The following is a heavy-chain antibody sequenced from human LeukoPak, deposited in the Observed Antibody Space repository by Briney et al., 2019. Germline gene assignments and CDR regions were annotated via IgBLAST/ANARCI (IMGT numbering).Heavy chain of an antibody. Sequence: SETLSLTCTVSGGSISSGSYYWSWIRQPAGTGLEWIGRIYTSGSTNYNPSLKSRATISVDTSKNQFSLKLSSVTAADTAVYYCAREGAAVVNDWFDPWGQGTLVTVSS. V-gene: IGHV4-61*02. CDR2: IYTSGST. CDR3: AREGAAVVNDWFDP. CDR1: GGSISSGSYY. D-gene: IGHD4-23*01. J-gene: IGHJ5*02.